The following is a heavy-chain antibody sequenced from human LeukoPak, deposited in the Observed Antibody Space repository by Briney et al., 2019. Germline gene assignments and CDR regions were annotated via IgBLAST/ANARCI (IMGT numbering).Heavy chain of an antibody. CDR1: GISISSYY. D-gene: IGHD6-13*01. V-gene: IGHV4-59*08. Sequence: SETLSLTCTVSGISISSYYWSWIRQPPGKGLEWIGYIYYSGSTNYNPSLKSRVTISVDTSKNQFSLKLSSVTAADTAVYYCARAPAAAAYYYYGMDVWGQGTTVTVSS. CDR3: ARAPAAAAYYYYGMDV. CDR2: IYYSGST. J-gene: IGHJ6*02.